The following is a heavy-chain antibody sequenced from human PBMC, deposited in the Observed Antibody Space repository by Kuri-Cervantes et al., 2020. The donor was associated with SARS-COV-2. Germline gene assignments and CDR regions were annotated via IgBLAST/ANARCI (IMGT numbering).Heavy chain of an antibody. V-gene: IGHV4-34*01. J-gene: IGHJ4*02. CDR2: IYHSGST. CDR3: ARWGGQPDSSGPNEL. CDR1: GSSFSGYY. Sequence: GSLRLSCVVSGSSFSGYYWSWIRQPPGKGLEWIGEIYHSGSTNYNPSLKSRVTISVDKSKNQFSLKLSSVTAADTAVYYCARWGGQPDSSGPNELWGQGTLVTVSS. D-gene: IGHD3-22*01.